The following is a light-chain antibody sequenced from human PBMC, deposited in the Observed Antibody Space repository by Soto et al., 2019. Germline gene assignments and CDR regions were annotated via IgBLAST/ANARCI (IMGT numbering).Light chain of an antibody. J-gene: IGLJ1*01. Sequence: QSVLTQPASVSGSPGQSITISCTGTSSDVGGYNYVSWYQHHPGKASKLMIYDVSNRPSGVSNRFSGSKSGNTASLTISWLQPEDEADYYFSSYTTSNTRQIVFGTGTKVTVL. CDR1: SSDVGGYNY. CDR2: DVS. V-gene: IGLV2-14*03. CDR3: SSYTTSNTRQIV.